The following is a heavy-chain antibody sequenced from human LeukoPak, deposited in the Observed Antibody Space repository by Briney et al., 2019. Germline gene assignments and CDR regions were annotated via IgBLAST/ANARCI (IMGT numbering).Heavy chain of an antibody. D-gene: IGHD2-2*01. V-gene: IGHV4-39*07. CDR3: ASDAMTSGY. Sequence: PSETLSLTCTVSGGSTSSSSYYWGWIRQPPGKGLEWIGSIYYSGSTYYNPSLKSRVTISVDTSKNQFSLKPSSVTAADTAVYYCASDAMTSGYWGQGTLVTVSS. CDR2: IYYSGST. CDR1: GGSTSSSSYY. J-gene: IGHJ4*02.